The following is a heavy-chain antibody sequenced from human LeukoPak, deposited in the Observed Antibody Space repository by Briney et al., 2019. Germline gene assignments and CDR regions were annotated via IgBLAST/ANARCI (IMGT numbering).Heavy chain of an antibody. D-gene: IGHD6-13*01. J-gene: IGHJ3*02. V-gene: IGHV3-30*02. Sequence: GGSLRLSCAASGFTFSSYGMHWVRQAPGKGLEWGAFIRYDGSNKYYADSVKGRFTISRDNSKNTLHLQMNSLRAEDTAVYSCARSASGSWDAFDIWGQGTMVTVSS. CDR2: IRYDGSNK. CDR3: ARSASGSWDAFDI. CDR1: GFTFSSYG.